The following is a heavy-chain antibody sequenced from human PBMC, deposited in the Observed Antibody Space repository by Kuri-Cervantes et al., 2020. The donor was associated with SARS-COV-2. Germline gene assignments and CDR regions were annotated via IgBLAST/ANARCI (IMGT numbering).Heavy chain of an antibody. Sequence: LRLSCTVSSGSISSGDYYWSWIRQPPGKGLEWIGYIYTSGSTNYNPSLKSRVTISVDTSKNQFSLKLSSVTAADTAVYYCARRGGGYDLGDAFDIWGKGTTVTVSS. J-gene: IGHJ3*02. CDR2: IYTSGST. V-gene: IGHV4-30-4*08. D-gene: IGHD5-12*01. CDR1: SGSISSGDYY. CDR3: ARRGGGYDLGDAFDI.